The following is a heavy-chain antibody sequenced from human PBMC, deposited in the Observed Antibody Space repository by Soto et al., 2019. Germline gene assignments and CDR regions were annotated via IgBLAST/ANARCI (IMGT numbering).Heavy chain of an antibody. CDR3: ARDRMNGRGYFDY. D-gene: IGHD1-26*01. V-gene: IGHV3-21*01. CDR1: GFTFSSYS. Sequence: PGGSLRLSCAASGFTFSSYSMNWVRQAPGKGLEWVSSISSSSSYIYYADSVKGRFTISRDNAKNSLYLQMNSLRAEDTAVYYCARDRMNGRGYFDYWGQGTLVTVSS. J-gene: IGHJ4*02. CDR2: ISSSSSYI.